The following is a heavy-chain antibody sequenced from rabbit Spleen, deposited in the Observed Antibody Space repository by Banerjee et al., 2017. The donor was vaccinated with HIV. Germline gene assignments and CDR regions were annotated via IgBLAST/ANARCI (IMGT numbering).Heavy chain of an antibody. Sequence: QEQLEETGGGLVKLEGTLRLTCKASGFFFSDRDGMCWVSQAPGKGLEWIACINTATGKAVYATWAKGRFTISKTSSTTVTLQMTSLTAADTATYFCARGSAAMTIVITGYYLNLWGPGTLVTVS. D-gene: IGHD2-1*01. J-gene: IGHJ4*01. CDR2: INTATGKA. CDR3: ARGSAAMTIVITGYYLNL. CDR1: GFFFSDRDG. V-gene: IGHV1S45*01.